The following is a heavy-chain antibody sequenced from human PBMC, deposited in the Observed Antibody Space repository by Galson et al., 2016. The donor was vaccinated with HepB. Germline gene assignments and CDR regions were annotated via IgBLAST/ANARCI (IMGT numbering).Heavy chain of an antibody. CDR2: TRNKANRHST. V-gene: IGHV3-72*01. CDR3: ARGWVTKNRRLKSGHLHH. J-gene: IGHJ1*01. CDR1: GFTFSDYY. Sequence: SLRLSCAASGFTFSDYYMDWVRQAPGKGLEWVGRTRNKANRHSTEYAASVKGRFTISRDDSVNSLYLQLNSLKPADTALYYCARGWVTKNRRLKSGHLHHWGQGTLVTVSS. D-gene: IGHD4-17*01.